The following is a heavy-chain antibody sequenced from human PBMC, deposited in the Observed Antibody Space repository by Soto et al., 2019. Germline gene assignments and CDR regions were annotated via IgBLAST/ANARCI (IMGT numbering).Heavy chain of an antibody. Sequence: PGGSLRLSCAASGFTFTNYGMHWARQAPGKGLEWVAVISSDGSNQYYADSVKGRFTISRDNSKNTLYLQMNSLRDEDTAVYYCAKDETSYGDPGFDYWGQGTLVTVSS. D-gene: IGHD4-17*01. V-gene: IGHV3-30*18. CDR3: AKDETSYGDPGFDY. J-gene: IGHJ4*02. CDR2: ISSDGSNQ. CDR1: GFTFTNYG.